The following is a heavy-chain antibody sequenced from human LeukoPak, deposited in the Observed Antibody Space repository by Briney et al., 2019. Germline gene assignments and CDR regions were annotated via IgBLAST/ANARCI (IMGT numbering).Heavy chain of an antibody. CDR2: IKQDGSET. CDR1: GFTFTNNF. D-gene: IGHD3-10*01. V-gene: IGHV3-7*01. Sequence: HPGGSLRLSCAASGFTFTNNFMSWVRQVPGKGLEWVANIKQDGSETTYADSVRGRFTIFRDNAKDSVYLQMNSLRAEDTAVYYCARERKVRGVKVDYYYMDVWGKGTTVTISS. CDR3: ARERKVRGVKVDYYYMDV. J-gene: IGHJ6*03.